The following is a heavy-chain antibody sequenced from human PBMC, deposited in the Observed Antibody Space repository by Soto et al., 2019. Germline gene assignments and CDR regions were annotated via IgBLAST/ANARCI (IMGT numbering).Heavy chain of an antibody. CDR3: GRVIRGAYYIASLDT. CDR2: INPYSGGA. D-gene: IGHD3-10*01. J-gene: IGHJ4*02. Sequence: ASVKVSCKASGYTFTGYCMHWVRQAPGQGLERLGCINPYSGGADSAQSFQGRVSMTRDTSISTVYMELRRLRFDDPFVYYCGRVIRGAYYIASLDTWGQVT. CDR1: GYTFTGYC. V-gene: IGHV1-2*02.